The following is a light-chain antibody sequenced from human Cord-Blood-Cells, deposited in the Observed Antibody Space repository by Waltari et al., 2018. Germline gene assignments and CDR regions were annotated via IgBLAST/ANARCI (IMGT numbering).Light chain of an antibody. Sequence: QSVLTQPPSASGTPGQRVTISCSGSSSNIGSNTVNWYQQLPGTATKRLIYRNNQRPSGVPDRFSGSKSGTSASLAISGLQAEDEADYYCAAWDDSLNGYVFGTGTKVTVL. CDR2: RNN. J-gene: IGLJ1*01. CDR3: AAWDDSLNGYV. CDR1: SSNIGSNT. V-gene: IGLV1-44*01.